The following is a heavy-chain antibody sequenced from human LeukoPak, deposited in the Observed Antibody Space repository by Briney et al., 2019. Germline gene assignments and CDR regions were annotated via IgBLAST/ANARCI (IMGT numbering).Heavy chain of an antibody. V-gene: IGHV1-18*03. CDR1: GYTFTSYG. J-gene: IGHJ5*02. CDR3: ARHPNPIFGVVTSLLEPSFSRWFDP. Sequence: ASVKVSCKASGYTFTSYGISWVRQAPGQGLEWMGWISAYNGNTNYAQKLQGRVTMTTDTSTSTAYMELRSLRSDDMAVYYCARHPNPIFGVVTSLLEPSFSRWFDPWGQGTLVTVSS. CDR2: ISAYNGNT. D-gene: IGHD3-3*01.